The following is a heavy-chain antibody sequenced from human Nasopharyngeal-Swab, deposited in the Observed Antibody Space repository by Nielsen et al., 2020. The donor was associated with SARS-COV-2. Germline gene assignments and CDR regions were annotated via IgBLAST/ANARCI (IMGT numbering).Heavy chain of an antibody. D-gene: IGHD3-16*01. CDR3: ARERLGAFDI. CDR2: IIPIFGTA. V-gene: IGHV1-69*13. Sequence: SVKVSCKASGCTFSSYAISWVRQAPGQGLEWMGGIIPIFGTANYAQKFQGRVTITADESTSTAYMELSSLRSEDTAVYYCARERLGAFDIWGQGTMVTVSS. CDR1: GCTFSSYA. J-gene: IGHJ3*02.